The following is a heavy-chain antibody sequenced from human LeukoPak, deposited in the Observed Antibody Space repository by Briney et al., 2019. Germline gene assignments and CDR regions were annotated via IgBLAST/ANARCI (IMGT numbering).Heavy chain of an antibody. D-gene: IGHD5-24*01. J-gene: IGHJ6*03. CDR3: AKMARGDYYYYYMDV. CDR2: ISGSSGSP. V-gene: IGHV3-23*01. Sequence: GGSLRLSRAACGFTFSSYAMIWVRQAPGKGLEYVSAISGSSGSPYYADPVKSRFTISSDNSKNSLYRQMKSLRAEDTAVYYCAKMARGDYYYYYMDVWGKGPTVTVSS. CDR1: GFTFSSYA.